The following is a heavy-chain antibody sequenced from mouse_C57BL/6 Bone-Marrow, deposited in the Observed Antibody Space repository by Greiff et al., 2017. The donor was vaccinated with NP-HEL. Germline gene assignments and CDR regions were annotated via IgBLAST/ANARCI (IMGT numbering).Heavy chain of an antibody. Sequence: EVQGVESGGDLVKPGGSLKLSCAASGFTFSSYGMSWVRQTPDKRLEWVATISRGGSYTYYTDSLKGRFTFSRDNAKNTLYLQISSLKSEDTAMYYCASRYSSWLAYWGQGTLVTVSA. CDR1: GFTFSSYG. CDR3: ASRYSSWLAY. V-gene: IGHV5-6*01. J-gene: IGHJ3*01. CDR2: ISRGGSYT. D-gene: IGHD2-12*01.